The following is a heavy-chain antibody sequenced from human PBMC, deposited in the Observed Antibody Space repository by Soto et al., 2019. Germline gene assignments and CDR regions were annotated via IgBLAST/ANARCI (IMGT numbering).Heavy chain of an antibody. J-gene: IGHJ6*02. Sequence: SGGSLRLSCAASGFTFSSYAMHWVRQAPGKGLEWVAVISYDGSNKYYADSVRGRFTVYRDNSKSTLFLQMNSLKFEDTAVYVCANEVDVAFSSLQYGMDVWGQGTTVTVSS. CDR2: ISYDGSNK. CDR1: GFTFSSYA. CDR3: ANEVDVAFSSLQYGMDV. V-gene: IGHV3-30-3*02. D-gene: IGHD5-12*01.